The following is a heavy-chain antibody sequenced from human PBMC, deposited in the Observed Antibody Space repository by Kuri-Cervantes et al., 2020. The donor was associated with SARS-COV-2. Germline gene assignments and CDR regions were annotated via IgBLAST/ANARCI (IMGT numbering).Heavy chain of an antibody. V-gene: IGHV3-7*03. CDR2: IKQDGSEK. D-gene: IGHD3-3*01. Sequence: GESLKISCAASGFTFSSYWMSWVRQAPGKGLEWVANIKQDGSEKYYVDSVKGRFTISRDNAKNSLYLQMNSLRAEDMALYYCAKGPFGVVTPYYFDYWGQGTRVTVSS. CDR1: GFTFSSYW. CDR3: AKGPFGVVTPYYFDY. J-gene: IGHJ4*02.